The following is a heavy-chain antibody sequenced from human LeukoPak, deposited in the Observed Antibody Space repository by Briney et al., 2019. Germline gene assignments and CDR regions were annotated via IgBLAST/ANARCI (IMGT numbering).Heavy chain of an antibody. V-gene: IGHV4-30-2*01. J-gene: IGHJ3*02. CDR2: IYHSGST. CDR1: GGSISSGGYS. Sequence: PSETLSLTCAVSGGSISSGGYSWSWIRQPPGKGLEWIGYIYHSGSTYCNPSLKSRVTMSVDTSKNQFSLKLSSVTAADTAVYYCARVMRGYGSGADHAFDIWGQGTMVTVSS. D-gene: IGHD3-10*01. CDR3: ARVMRGYGSGADHAFDI.